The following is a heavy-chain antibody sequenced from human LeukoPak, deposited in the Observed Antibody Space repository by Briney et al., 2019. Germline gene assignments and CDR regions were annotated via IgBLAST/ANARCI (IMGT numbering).Heavy chain of an antibody. CDR2: IFQSGTT. Sequence: SETLSLTCAVPGHSINSGYFWGWIRQPPGRGLDWIGSIFQSGTTYYNPPLKSRVTISLDTSKNHFALNLTSVTAADTAVYFCARAEGGLRFMGRGVTITSPDYWGQGTLVTVSS. CDR1: GHSINSGYF. D-gene: IGHD3-10*01. J-gene: IGHJ4*02. CDR3: ARAEGGLRFMGRGVTITSPDY. V-gene: IGHV4-38-2*01.